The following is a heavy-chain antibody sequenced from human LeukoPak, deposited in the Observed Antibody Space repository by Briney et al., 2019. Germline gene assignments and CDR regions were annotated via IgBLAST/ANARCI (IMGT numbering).Heavy chain of an antibody. CDR3: AREGGFGYDDAFDT. CDR1: GFTFSTYE. J-gene: IGHJ3*02. V-gene: IGHV3-48*03. D-gene: IGHD3-16*02. Sequence: GGSLRLSCTASGFTFSTYEMNWVRQAPGKRLEWVSYISGSGSSIFYADSLQGRFTVSRDNAKNSVYLQMNGLRAEDTAVYYCAREGGFGYDDAFDTWGHGTTVTVSS. CDR2: ISGSGSSI.